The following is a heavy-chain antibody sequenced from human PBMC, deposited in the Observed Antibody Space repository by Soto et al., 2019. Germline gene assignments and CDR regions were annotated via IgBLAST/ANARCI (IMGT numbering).Heavy chain of an antibody. CDR2: ISGSGGST. Sequence: PGGSLRLSCAASGFTFSSYAISWVRQAPGKGLEWVSAISGSGGSTYYADSVKGRFTISRDNSKTTLYLQMNSLRAEDTAVYDCAKGIAARPNYYYGMDVWGQGTTVTVSS. D-gene: IGHD6-6*01. V-gene: IGHV3-23*01. J-gene: IGHJ6*02. CDR3: AKGIAARPNYYYGMDV. CDR1: GFTFSSYA.